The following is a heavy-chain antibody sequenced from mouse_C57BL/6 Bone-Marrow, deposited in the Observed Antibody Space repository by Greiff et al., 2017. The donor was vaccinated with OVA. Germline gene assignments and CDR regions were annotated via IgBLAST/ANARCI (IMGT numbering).Heavy chain of an antibody. CDR1: GFTFSNYW. V-gene: IGHV6-3*01. CDR3: AGGGARDAMDY. D-gene: IGHD3-3*01. J-gene: IGHJ4*01. Sequence: EVQLVESGGGLVQPGGSMKLSCVASGFTFSNYWMNWVRQSPEKGLEWVAQIRLKSDNYATHYADSVKGRFTISRAASKSSVYLKMNNLRAADTGMYYCAGGGARDAMDYWGQGTSVTVSS. CDR2: IRLKSDNYAT.